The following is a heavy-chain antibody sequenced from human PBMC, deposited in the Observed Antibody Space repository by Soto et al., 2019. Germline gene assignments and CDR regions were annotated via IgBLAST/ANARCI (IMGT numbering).Heavy chain of an antibody. Sequence: GSLRLSCAASGFTFSSYGMHWVRQAPGQGLEWVAVISYDGSNNYYADFVKGRFTISRDNSKSTLYLQTKSLRAADTSVSYCAKEGGQRDYYYYGREVWRRGTTVAVSS. J-gene: IGHJ6*01. CDR3: AKEGGQRDYYYYGREV. CDR2: ISYDGSNN. CDR1: GFTFSSYG. D-gene: IGHD3-16*01. V-gene: IGHV3-30*18.